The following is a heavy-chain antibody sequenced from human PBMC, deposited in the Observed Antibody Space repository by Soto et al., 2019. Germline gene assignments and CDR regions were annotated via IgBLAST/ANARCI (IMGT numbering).Heavy chain of an antibody. CDR2: INPNSGGT. D-gene: IGHD1-26*01. V-gene: IGHV1-2*02. CDR1: GYTFTGYY. J-gene: IGHJ4*02. CDR3: VRDGSYWN. Sequence: ASVKVSCKASGYTFTGYYMHWVRQAPGQGLEWVGWINPNSGGTNYAQKFQGRVTMTRDTSISTAYMELSSLTSDDTAVFYCVRDGSYWNWGQGTLVTRLL.